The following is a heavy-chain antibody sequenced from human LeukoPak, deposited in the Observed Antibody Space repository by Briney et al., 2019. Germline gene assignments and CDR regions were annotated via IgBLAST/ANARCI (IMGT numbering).Heavy chain of an antibody. CDR1: GGCISSYY. CDR2: IYTSGST. Sequence: SETLSLTCTVSGGCISSYYWSWIRQPPGKGLEWIGYIYTSGSTNYNPSLKSRVTISVDTSKNQFSLKLSSVTAADTAVYYCARRIVGATTYAFDIWGQGTMVTVSS. CDR3: ARRIVGATTYAFDI. D-gene: IGHD1-26*01. J-gene: IGHJ3*02. V-gene: IGHV4-4*09.